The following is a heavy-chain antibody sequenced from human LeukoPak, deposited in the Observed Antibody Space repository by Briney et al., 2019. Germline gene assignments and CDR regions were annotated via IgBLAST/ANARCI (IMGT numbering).Heavy chain of an antibody. CDR2: IKEDGSEK. J-gene: IGHJ6*02. CDR3: ARDKITMVRGAPGDYYYYGMDV. Sequence: GGSLRLSCAASGFSVNSYYMSWVRQAPGKGLEWVANIKEDGSEKYYVDSVKGRFTISRDNAKNSLYLQMNSLRAEDTAVYYCARDKITMVRGAPGDYYYYGMDVWGQGTTVTVSS. CDR1: GFSVNSYY. D-gene: IGHD3-10*01. V-gene: IGHV3-7*03.